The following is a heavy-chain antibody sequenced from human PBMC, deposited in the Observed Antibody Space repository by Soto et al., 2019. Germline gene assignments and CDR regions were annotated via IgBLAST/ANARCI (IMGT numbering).Heavy chain of an antibody. V-gene: IGHV4-34*01. CDR1: GGSFSGYY. Sequence: QVQLQQWGAGLLKPSETLSLTCAVYGGSFSGYYWSWVRQSPRKGLEWIGEINHSGSTNYNPSLKSRLTISVDTSRNQFSLKLSSVTAAATSLYYCVACDYADYPRYWGQGPLVTVSS. J-gene: IGHJ4*02. CDR3: VACDYADYPRY. D-gene: IGHD4-17*01. CDR2: INHSGST.